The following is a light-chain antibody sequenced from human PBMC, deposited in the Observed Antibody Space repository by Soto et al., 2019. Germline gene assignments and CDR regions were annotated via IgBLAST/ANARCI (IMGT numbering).Light chain of an antibody. Sequence: QAVVTQPASVSGSPGQSITISCTGTSSDVGGYNYVSWYQQHPGKAPKLIIYEVSNRPSGVSNRFSGSKSGNTASLTISGLQAEDEADYYCSSYTSSNTLYVFGTGTKVTVL. CDR1: SSDVGGYNY. CDR3: SSYTSSNTLYV. CDR2: EVS. J-gene: IGLJ1*01. V-gene: IGLV2-14*01.